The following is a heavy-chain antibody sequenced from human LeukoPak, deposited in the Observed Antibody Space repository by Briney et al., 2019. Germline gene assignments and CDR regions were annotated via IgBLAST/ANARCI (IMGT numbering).Heavy chain of an antibody. J-gene: IGHJ6*02. V-gene: IGHV4-34*01. CDR2: INHSGST. CDR1: GGSFSGYY. CDR3: ARARGYSYGGNYYYYYGMDV. D-gene: IGHD5-18*01. Sequence: SETLSLTCAVYGGSFSGYYWSWIRQPPGKGLEWIGEINHSGSTNYNPSLKSRVTISVDTSKNQFSLKLSSVTAADTAMYYCARARGYSYGGNYYYYYGMDVWGQGTTVTVSS.